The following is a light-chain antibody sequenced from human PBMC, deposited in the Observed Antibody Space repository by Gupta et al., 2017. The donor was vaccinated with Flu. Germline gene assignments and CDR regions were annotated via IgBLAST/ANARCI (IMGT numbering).Light chain of an antibody. CDR1: SSDAGGYNL. J-gene: IGLJ1*01. V-gene: IGLV2-8*01. Sequence: SALTQPPSASGSPGQSVTISCTGTSSDAGGYNLVSGYQQHPAKAPTLMIYEVTKRPSGVPDRFSGSKAVNTASLTVSVLQAEDEADYYCSSYAGSNNYVFGTGTKVTVL. CDR2: EVT. CDR3: SSYAGSNNYV.